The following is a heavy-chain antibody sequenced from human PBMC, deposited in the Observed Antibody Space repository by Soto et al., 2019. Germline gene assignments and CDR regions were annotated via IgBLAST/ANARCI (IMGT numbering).Heavy chain of an antibody. Sequence: EVQLLESGGGLVQPGGSLRLSCAASGFTFSSYAMSWVRQAPGKGLEWVSAISGSGGSTYYADSVKGRFTISRDNSKNTLYLQMKRLRAEYTAVYYCAKDTNIVVVVAADYWGQGTLVTVSS. V-gene: IGHV3-23*01. J-gene: IGHJ4*02. CDR3: AKDTNIVVVVAADY. D-gene: IGHD2-15*01. CDR2: ISGSGGST. CDR1: GFTFSSYA.